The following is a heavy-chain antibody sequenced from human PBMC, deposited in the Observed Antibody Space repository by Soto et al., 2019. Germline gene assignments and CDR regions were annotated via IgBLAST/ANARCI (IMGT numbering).Heavy chain of an antibody. CDR2: IYHSGST. D-gene: IGHD3-22*01. Sequence: SETLSLTCAVSGGSISNSNWWSWLRQPPGKGLEWIGEIYHSGSTNYSPSLKSRVSMSVDKSKNQFSLDLSSVTAADTAIYYCATYYDSSGYRFDYWGQGTLVTVSS. V-gene: IGHV4-4*02. CDR3: ATYYDSSGYRFDY. CDR1: GGSISNSNW. J-gene: IGHJ4*02.